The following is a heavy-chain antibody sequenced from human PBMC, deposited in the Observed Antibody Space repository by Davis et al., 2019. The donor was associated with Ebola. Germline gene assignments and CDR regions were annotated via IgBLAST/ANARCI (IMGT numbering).Heavy chain of an antibody. D-gene: IGHD2-21*02. CDR2: IYYSGST. J-gene: IGHJ1*01. CDR1: GGSISSSSYY. V-gene: IGHV4-39*07. Sequence: SETLSLTCTVSGGSISSSSYYWGWIRQPPGKGLEWIGSIYYSGSTYYNPSLKSRITISVDTSRNQFSLRLSSVTAADTAVYYCAVYTVVVTDIRAEYFQHWGQGTLATVSS. CDR3: AVYTVVVTDIRAEYFQH.